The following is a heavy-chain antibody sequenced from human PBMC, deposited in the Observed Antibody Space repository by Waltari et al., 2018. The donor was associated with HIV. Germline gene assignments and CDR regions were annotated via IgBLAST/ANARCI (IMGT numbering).Heavy chain of an antibody. D-gene: IGHD3-16*01. V-gene: IGHV3-7*01. CDR2: IKQDGSEK. J-gene: IGHJ3*01. CDR1: VFSFSSHW. CDR3: ARDPGGADAFDF. Sequence: EVQLVESGGGLVQPGGSLRLSCAVSVFSFSSHWMSWVRQAPGKGLEWVANIKQDGSEKYYVDSVKGRFNISRDNAKNSLYLQMNSLRDEDTAVYYCARDPGGADAFDFWGQGTMVTVSS.